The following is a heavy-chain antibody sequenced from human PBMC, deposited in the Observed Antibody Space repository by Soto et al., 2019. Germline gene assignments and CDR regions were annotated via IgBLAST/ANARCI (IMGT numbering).Heavy chain of an antibody. CDR1: GGTFNTYA. D-gene: IGHD3-10*01. CDR2: IIPLFGTT. Sequence: ASVKVSCKASGGTFNTYAISWVRQAPGQGLEWMGGIIPLFGTTSYAEKFQGRVTITADESTTTAYMEVSSLRSEDTAVYYCARDRAGYYGSGSYTTYYYYYATDVWGQGTTVTVSS. CDR3: ARDRAGYYGSGSYTTYYYYYATDV. J-gene: IGHJ6*02. V-gene: IGHV1-69*13.